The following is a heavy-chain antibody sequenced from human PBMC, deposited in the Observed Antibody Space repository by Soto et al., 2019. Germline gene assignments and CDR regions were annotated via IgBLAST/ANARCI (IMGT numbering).Heavy chain of an antibody. J-gene: IGHJ6*03. CDR3: ARPTSSDFWSGYYTGNYYYYYYMDV. CDR1: GGSISSSSYY. Sequence: QLLESGPGLVKPSETLSLTCTVSGGSISSSSYYWGWIRQPPGKGLEWIGSIYYSGSTYYNPSLKSRVTISVDTSKNQFSLKLSSVTAADTAVYYCARPTSSDFWSGYYTGNYYYYYYMDVWGKGTTVTVSS. V-gene: IGHV4-39*01. D-gene: IGHD3-3*01. CDR2: IYYSGST.